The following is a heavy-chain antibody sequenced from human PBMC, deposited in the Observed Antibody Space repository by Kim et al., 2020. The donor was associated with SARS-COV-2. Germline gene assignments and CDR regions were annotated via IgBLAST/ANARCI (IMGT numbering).Heavy chain of an antibody. CDR1: GGSISSSSYY. J-gene: IGHJ6*02. V-gene: IGHV4-39*01. D-gene: IGHD6-19*01. CDR3: ARRRRVSSGWYYYGMDV. Sequence: SETLSLTCTVSGGSISSSSYYWGWIRQPPGKGLEWIGSIYYSGSTYYNPSLKSRVTISVDTSKNQFSLKLSSVTAADTAVYYCARRRRVSSGWYYYGMDVWGQGTTVTVSS. CDR2: IYYSGST.